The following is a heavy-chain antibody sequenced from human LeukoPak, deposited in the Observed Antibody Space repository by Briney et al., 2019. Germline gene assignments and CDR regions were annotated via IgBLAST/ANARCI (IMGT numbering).Heavy chain of an antibody. D-gene: IGHD3-3*01. CDR2: IIPILGIA. J-gene: IGHJ5*02. CDR1: GGTFSSYT. V-gene: IGHV1-69*02. CDR3: ASCHYDFWSGYYP. Sequence: SVKVSCKASGGTFSSYTISWVRQAPGQGLEWMGRIIPILGIANYAQKFQGRVTITADKSTSTAYMELSSLRSEDTAVYYCASCHYDFWSGYYPWGQGTLVTVSS.